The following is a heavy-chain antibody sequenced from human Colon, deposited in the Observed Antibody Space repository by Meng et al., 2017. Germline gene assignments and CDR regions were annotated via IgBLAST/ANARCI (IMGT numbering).Heavy chain of an antibody. D-gene: IGHD1-7*01. J-gene: IGHJ4*02. V-gene: IGHV4-59*08. CDR1: GGSISSYY. CDR2: IHYSGRT. Sequence: QVQLQESGPGLGKPSETLSLTCTVSGGSISSYYWSWIRQPPGKGLEWIGYIHYSGRTNYNPSLKSRVTISVDTSKNQFSLKLSSVTAADTAVYYCARHPVFGTTMIEYWGQGTLVTVSS. CDR3: ARHPVFGTTMIEY.